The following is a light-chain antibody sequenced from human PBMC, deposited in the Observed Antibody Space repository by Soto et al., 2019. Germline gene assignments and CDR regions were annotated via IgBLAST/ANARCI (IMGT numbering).Light chain of an antibody. J-gene: IGKJ4*01. Sequence: DVQMTQSPSSLSAFVGDRVTITCRASQGIAPYLAWFQQKPGKVPKLLIYPTSTLQSGVPSRFSGSGSGTDFTLTINSLQPEDVGTYYCQKYNSAPLTFGGGTKVEIK. CDR3: QKYNSAPLT. CDR1: QGIAPY. CDR2: PTS. V-gene: IGKV1-27*01.